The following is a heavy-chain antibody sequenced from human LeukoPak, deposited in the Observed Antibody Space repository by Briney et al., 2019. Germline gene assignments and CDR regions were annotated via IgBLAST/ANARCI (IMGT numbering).Heavy chain of an antibody. Sequence: SHTLSLTCTVSVGSISSGDYYWSWIRQPPGKGLEWMEYIYSSGSTYYTPSLKSRVAISIDTSKNQFSLMLTSVTAADTAVYYCASPRGFSYGYFDYWGQGTLVTVSS. CDR3: ASPRGFSYGYFDY. V-gene: IGHV4-30-4*01. CDR2: IYSSGST. J-gene: IGHJ4*02. CDR1: VGSISSGDYY. D-gene: IGHD5-18*01.